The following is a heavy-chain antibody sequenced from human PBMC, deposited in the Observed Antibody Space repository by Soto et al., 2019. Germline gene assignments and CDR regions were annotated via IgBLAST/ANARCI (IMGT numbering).Heavy chain of an antibody. V-gene: IGHV1-18*04. J-gene: IGHJ6*02. CDR3: ARDDYSNSYYYYGMDV. Sequence: GASVKVSCKASGYTFTSYSISWVRQAPGQGLEWMGWISAYNGNTNYAQKLQGRVTMTTDTSTSTAYMELRSLRSDDTAVYYCARDDYSNSYYYYGMDVWGQGTTVTVSS. D-gene: IGHD4-4*01. CDR1: GYTFTSYS. CDR2: ISAYNGNT.